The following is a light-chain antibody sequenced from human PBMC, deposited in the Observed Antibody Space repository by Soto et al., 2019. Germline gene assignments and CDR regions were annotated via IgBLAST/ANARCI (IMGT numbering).Light chain of an antibody. J-gene: IGKJ2*03. CDR2: DAS. V-gene: IGKV1-5*01. CDR1: QSISFW. CDR3: QQYNSFAPYS. Sequence: DIQMTQSPSTLSASVGDRVTITCRSSQSISFWLAWYQQKPGKAPKLLIYDASTLYSGVPSRFSSSRSGTEFTLAISSLQTDDFASYYCQQYNSFAPYSFGQGTKLEI.